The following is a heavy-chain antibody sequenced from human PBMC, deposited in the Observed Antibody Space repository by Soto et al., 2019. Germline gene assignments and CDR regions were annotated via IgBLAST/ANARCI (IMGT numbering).Heavy chain of an antibody. Sequence: QVQLVESGGGVVQPGQSLRLSCEASGFTFTSFGMHWVRQAPGKGLEWVAVISYDGSNRKFLDSVRGRFTISRDNSKNSVYLQLNSLRTEDTGVYYCARDERQFSRGSERNYYYNAMDVWGQGSTVIVSS. CDR1: GFTFTSFG. CDR3: ARDERQFSRGSERNYYYNAMDV. V-gene: IGHV3-30*03. J-gene: IGHJ6*02. CDR2: ISYDGSNR.